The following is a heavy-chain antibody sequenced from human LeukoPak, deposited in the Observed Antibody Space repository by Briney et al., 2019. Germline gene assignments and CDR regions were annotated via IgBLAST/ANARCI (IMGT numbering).Heavy chain of an antibody. CDR2: IYSGGST. CDR1: GFTVSSNY. Sequence: GGSLRLSCAASGFTVSSNYMSWVRQAPGKGLEWVSVIYSGGSTYYADSVKGRFTISRDNSENTLYLQMNSLRAEDTAVYYCARRAGGYSHPYDYWGQGTLVTVSS. J-gene: IGHJ4*02. D-gene: IGHD4-23*01. CDR3: ARRAGGYSHPYDY. V-gene: IGHV3-53*01.